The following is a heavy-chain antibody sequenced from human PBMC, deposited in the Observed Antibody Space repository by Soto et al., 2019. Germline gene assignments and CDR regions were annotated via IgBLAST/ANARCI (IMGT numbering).Heavy chain of an antibody. V-gene: IGHV3-74*01. CDR2: INSDGSGT. Sequence: PGGSLRLSCAASGFTFSSYWMHWVRQAPGKGLVWVSRINSDGSGTRYADSVKGRFTISRDNAKSTLYLQMNSLRAEDTAVYYCARNSVPPARDFDYWGQALLLTVSS. D-gene: IGHD2-2*01. J-gene: IGHJ4*02. CDR1: GFTFSSYW. CDR3: ARNSVPPARDFDY.